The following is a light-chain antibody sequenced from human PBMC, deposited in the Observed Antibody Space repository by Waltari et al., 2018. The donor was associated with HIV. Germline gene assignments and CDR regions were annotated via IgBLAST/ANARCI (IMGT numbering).Light chain of an antibody. CDR2: GAS. Sequence: EVVLTQSPGTLSLSPGETAILSCRASQKINNNNLAWYQQKPCQAPRLVIYGASSRATGIPDRFSGSGSGTDFTLAISGLEPEDFAVYYCQQYGTSSFSFGPGAKVDL. J-gene: IGKJ3*01. CDR1: QKINNNN. CDR3: QQYGTSSFS. V-gene: IGKV3-20*01.